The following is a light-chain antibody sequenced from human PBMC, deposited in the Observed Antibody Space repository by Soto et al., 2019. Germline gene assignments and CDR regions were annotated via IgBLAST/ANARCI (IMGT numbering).Light chain of an antibody. Sequence: EIVITQSPSTLSVSPGERVTLSCGASQSISGTLAWYQQKPGQAPRLLIYDAIIRAADVPARFSGSWSGTEFTLTINSLQSEDFAVYYCQQYDAWPLTFGGGTKVDI. CDR3: QQYDAWPLT. J-gene: IGKJ4*01. CDR2: DAI. CDR1: QSISGT. V-gene: IGKV3-15*01.